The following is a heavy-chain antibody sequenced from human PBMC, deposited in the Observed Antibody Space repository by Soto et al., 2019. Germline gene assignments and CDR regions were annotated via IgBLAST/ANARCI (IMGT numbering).Heavy chain of an antibody. CDR1: GYTFTSYG. D-gene: IGHD5-18*01. J-gene: IGHJ4*02. CDR3: AKDLDTTVFNFDY. V-gene: IGHV1-3*01. Sequence: GASVKVSCKASGYTFTSYGISWVRQAPGQRLEWMGWINAGNGNTKYSQKFQGRVTITRDTSASTAYMELSSLRSEDTAIYYCAKDLDTTVFNFDYWGQGTLVTVSS. CDR2: INAGNGNT.